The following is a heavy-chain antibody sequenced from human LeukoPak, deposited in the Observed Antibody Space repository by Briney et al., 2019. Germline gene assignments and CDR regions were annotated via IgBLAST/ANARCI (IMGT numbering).Heavy chain of an antibody. CDR2: ISSSSSYI. Sequence: GGSLRLSCAASGFTFSSYSMNWVRQAPGKGSEWVSSISSSSSYIYYADSVKGRFTISRDNAKNSLYLQMNSLRAEDTAVYYCARDYSGYDYYFDYWGQGTLVTVSS. J-gene: IGHJ4*02. CDR3: ARDYSGYDYYFDY. D-gene: IGHD5-12*01. V-gene: IGHV3-21*01. CDR1: GFTFSSYS.